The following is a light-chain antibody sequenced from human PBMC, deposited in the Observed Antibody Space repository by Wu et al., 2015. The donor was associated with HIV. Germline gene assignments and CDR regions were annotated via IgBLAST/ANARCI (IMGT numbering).Light chain of an antibody. J-gene: IGKJ2*03. CDR3: QQCNDWSYS. V-gene: IGKV3-15*01. CDR2: GAT. CDR1: ESVTMS. Sequence: EVVMTQSPATLSVSPGERVTLSCRASESVTMSVVWYQQKPGQAPRLLIYGATTRATGVPARFSGSASGTEFTLTISSLQSEDFAVYYCQQCNDWSYSFGQGTKLEIK.